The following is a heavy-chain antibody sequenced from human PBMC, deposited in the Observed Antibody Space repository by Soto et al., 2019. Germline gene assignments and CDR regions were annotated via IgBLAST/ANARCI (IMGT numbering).Heavy chain of an antibody. CDR2: INHSGGT. Sequence: PSETLSLTCAVYGGSFSAYHWSWIRQPPGKGLEWIGEINHSGGTSYNPSLKSRVTISVDTSKSQFSLKLTSVTAADRAVYYCARGSVDTVDSSGFYDYWGQGTPVTVSS. CDR1: GGSFSAYH. J-gene: IGHJ4*02. D-gene: IGHD3-22*01. V-gene: IGHV4-34*01. CDR3: ARGSVDTVDSSGFYDY.